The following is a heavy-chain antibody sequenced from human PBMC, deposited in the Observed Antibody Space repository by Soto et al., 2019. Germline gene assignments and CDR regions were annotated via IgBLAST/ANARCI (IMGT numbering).Heavy chain of an antibody. CDR2: INHSGST. D-gene: IGHD6-13*01. V-gene: IGHV4-34*01. CDR3: ARRPGIAAVNWFDP. CDR1: GGSFSGYD. J-gene: IGHJ5*02. Sequence: PSETLSLTCAVYGGSFSGYDWSWIRQPPGKGLEWIGEINHSGSTNYNPSLKSRVTISVDTSKNQFSLKLSSVTAADTAVYYCARRPGIAAVNWFDPWGQGTLVTVSS.